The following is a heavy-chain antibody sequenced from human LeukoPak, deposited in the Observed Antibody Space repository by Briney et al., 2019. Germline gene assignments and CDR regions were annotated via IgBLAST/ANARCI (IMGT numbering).Heavy chain of an antibody. D-gene: IGHD2-15*01. CDR2: IKQDGSVQ. Sequence: GGSLRLSCAASGFTFSGHWISWVRQAPGKGLQWVANIKQDGSVQYYVDSVEGRFTISRDNAENSLYLQMDSLRAEDTAVYYCAREGSGFDIWGQGTVVIVS. J-gene: IGHJ3*02. CDR3: AREGSGFDI. CDR1: GFTFSGHW. V-gene: IGHV3-7*01.